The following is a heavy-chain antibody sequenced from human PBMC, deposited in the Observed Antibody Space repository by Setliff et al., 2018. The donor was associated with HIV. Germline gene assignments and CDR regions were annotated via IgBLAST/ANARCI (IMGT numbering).Heavy chain of an antibody. D-gene: IGHD5-12*01. CDR2: IYYSGST. J-gene: IGHJ6*03. V-gene: IGHV4-39*01. CDR3: ARQAGYSGYGFYSYYYYMDV. CDR1: GGSISSNSYY. Sequence: PSETLSLTCTVSGGSISSNSYYWGWIRQPPGKGLGWIGSIYYSGSTYYHPSLKSRVTISVDTSKNQFSLQLSTVTAADTAVYYCARQAGYSGYGFYSYYYYMDVWGKGTTVTVSS.